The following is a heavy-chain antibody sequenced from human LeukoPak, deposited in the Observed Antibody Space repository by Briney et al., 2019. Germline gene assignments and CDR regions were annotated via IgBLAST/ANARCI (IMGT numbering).Heavy chain of an antibody. J-gene: IGHJ4*02. Sequence: ASVKVSCKASGYTFSGYYMHWVRQAPGQGLEWMGWINPNSGDTNYAQKFQGRVTMTRDTSVNTAYMELSRLRPDDTAVYYCARDQVARDIVVVLNATGTIDYWGQGTLVTVSS. CDR1: GYTFSGYY. CDR3: ARDQVARDIVVVLNATGTIDY. V-gene: IGHV1-2*02. CDR2: INPNSGDT. D-gene: IGHD2-15*01.